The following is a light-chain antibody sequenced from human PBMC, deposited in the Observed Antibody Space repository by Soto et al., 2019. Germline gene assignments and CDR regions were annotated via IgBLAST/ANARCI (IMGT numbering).Light chain of an antibody. CDR1: QSISSF. V-gene: IGKV3-11*01. CDR3: QQRSNWYT. CDR2: DAS. J-gene: IGKJ2*01. Sequence: EIVLTQSPATLSLSPRERATLSCRASQSISSFLTWYQHKPGQAPRLLIYDASKRATGIPARFSGSGSGTDFTLTISSLEPEDFGVYYCQQRSNWYTFGQGTKLEIK.